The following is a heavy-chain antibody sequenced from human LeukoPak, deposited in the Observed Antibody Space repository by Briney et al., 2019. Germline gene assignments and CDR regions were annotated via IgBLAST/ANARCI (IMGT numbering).Heavy chain of an antibody. J-gene: IGHJ4*02. CDR1: GGSISSSSYY. CDR3: ARPHQGIVVVPTD. Sequence: PSETLSLTCTVSGGSISSSSYYWGWIRQPPGKGLEWIGNIYYSGSTYYNPSLKSRVTISVDTSKNQFSLKLSSVTAADTAVYYCARPHQGIVVVPTDWGQGTLVTVSS. D-gene: IGHD2-2*01. CDR2: IYYSGST. V-gene: IGHV4-39*01.